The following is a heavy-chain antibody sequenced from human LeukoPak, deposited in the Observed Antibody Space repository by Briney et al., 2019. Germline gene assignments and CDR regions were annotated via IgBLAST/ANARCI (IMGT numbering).Heavy chain of an antibody. Sequence: SQTLSLTCTVSGGSISSGGYYWSWIRQHPGKGLEWIGYIYYSGSTYYNLSLKSRVTISVDTSKNQFSLKLSSVTAADTAVYYCARAPRGYSSSWDFDYWGQGTLVTVSS. D-gene: IGHD6-13*01. CDR2: IYYSGST. V-gene: IGHV4-31*03. CDR3: ARAPRGYSSSWDFDY. CDR1: GGSISSGGYY. J-gene: IGHJ4*02.